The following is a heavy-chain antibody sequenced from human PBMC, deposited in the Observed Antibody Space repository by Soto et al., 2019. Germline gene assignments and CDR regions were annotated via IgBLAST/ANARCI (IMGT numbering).Heavy chain of an antibody. J-gene: IGHJ4*02. V-gene: IGHV4-4*07. CDR3: ARMGHGPTIFGVHDEY. CDR1: GGSVNTYS. Sequence: QVQLQESGPGLVKPSETLSLTCSVSGGSVNTYSWSWIRQPAGKGLEWIGRIYSGGSTNYNPSLKSRVTMSVDTSKNQFSLKMTSVTAVDTAVYYCARMGHGPTIFGVHDEYWGQGTLVTVSS. D-gene: IGHD3-3*01. CDR2: IYSGGST.